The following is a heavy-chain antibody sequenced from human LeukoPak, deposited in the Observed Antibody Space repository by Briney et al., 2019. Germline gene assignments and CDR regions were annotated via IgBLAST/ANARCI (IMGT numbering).Heavy chain of an antibody. D-gene: IGHD6-6*01. V-gene: IGHV1-2*02. CDR2: ISPNSGGS. CDR1: GYTFTGYH. CDR3: AREGSGSSGFDY. J-gene: IGHJ4*02. Sequence: ASVKVSCKASGYTFTGYHMHWVRQAPGQGLEWMGWISPNSGGSNYAQRFQGRVTMTRGTSISTAYMELSRLTSDDTAVYYCAREGSGSSGFDYWGQGTLVTVSS.